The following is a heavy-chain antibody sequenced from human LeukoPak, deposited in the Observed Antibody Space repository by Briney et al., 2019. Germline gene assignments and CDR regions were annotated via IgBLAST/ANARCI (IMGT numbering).Heavy chain of an antibody. CDR3: ARRPSGYALSWLDP. J-gene: IGHJ5*02. D-gene: IGHD3-3*01. CDR2: IYYSGSTNYNPSSGST. Sequence: PSETLSLTCTVSGGSISRYYWSWIRQRPGKGLEWIGYIYYSGSTNYNPSSGSTNYNPSLKSRVTISVDTSKNQFSLRLSSVTAADTAVYYCARRPSGYALSWLDPWGQGTLVTVSS. V-gene: IGHV4-59*08. CDR1: GGSISRYY.